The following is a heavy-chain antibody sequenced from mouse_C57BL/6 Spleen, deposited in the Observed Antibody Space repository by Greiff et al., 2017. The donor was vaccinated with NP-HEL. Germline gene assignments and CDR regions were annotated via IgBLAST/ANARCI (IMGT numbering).Heavy chain of an antibody. D-gene: IGHD1-1*01. V-gene: IGHV1-64*01. CDR1: GYTFTSYW. Sequence: QVQLQQPGAELVKPGASVKLSCKASGYTFTSYWMHWVKQRPGQGLEWIGMIHPNSGSTNYNEKFKSKATLTVDKSSSTAYMQLSSLTSEESAVYYGARHYYGSSYPFAYWGQGTLGTVSA. CDR2: IHPNSGST. J-gene: IGHJ3*01. CDR3: ARHYYGSSYPFAY.